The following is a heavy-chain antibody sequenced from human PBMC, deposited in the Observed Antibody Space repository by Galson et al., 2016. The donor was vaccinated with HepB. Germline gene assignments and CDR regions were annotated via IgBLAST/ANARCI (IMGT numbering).Heavy chain of an antibody. Sequence: SETLSLTCTVSGGSISSSSYYWGWIRQPPGKGLEWIGTIYYSGSTYYNPSLKSRVTISVDTSKNQFSLKLSSVTAADTAMYYCARQGYNILTGYINYFDYWGRGTLVTVSS. CDR2: IYYSGST. CDR1: GGSISSSSYY. CDR3: ARQGYNILTGYINYFDY. J-gene: IGHJ4*02. V-gene: IGHV4-39*01. D-gene: IGHD3-9*01.